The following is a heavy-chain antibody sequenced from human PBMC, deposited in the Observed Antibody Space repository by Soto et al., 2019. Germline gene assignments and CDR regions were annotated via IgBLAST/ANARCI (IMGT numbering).Heavy chain of an antibody. CDR1: GYSFTNFG. CDR3: ARARMYSGAYHDY. CDR2: ITPYNGNA. V-gene: IGHV1-18*04. Sequence: QIHLVQSGAEVKNPGASVKVSCKASGYSFTNFGINWVRQAPGQGLEWMGWITPYNGNANYAQKHQDRLTITTATSTNTAYLELRSLRSDDTAVYFCARARMYSGAYHDYWGQGTLVTVSS. D-gene: IGHD1-26*01. J-gene: IGHJ4*02.